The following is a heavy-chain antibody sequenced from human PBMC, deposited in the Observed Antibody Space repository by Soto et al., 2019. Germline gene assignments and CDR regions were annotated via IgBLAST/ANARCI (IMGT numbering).Heavy chain of an antibody. Sequence: GGSLRLSCAASGFTFSSYDMTWVRQAPGKGLEWVSAISGNGDRTYYADSVKGRFTISRDSSKNMLYLQMNSLRADDTAVYYCAKDLVRGRWLQFDYWGQGTLVTVSS. D-gene: IGHD1-26*01. CDR3: AKDLVRGRWLQFDY. J-gene: IGHJ4*02. CDR2: ISGNGDRT. V-gene: IGHV3-23*01. CDR1: GFTFSSYD.